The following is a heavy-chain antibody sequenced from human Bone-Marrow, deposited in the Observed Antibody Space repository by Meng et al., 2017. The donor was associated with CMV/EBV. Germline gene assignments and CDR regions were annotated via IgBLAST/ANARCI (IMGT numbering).Heavy chain of an antibody. J-gene: IGHJ4*02. CDR3: TRDRNGIYSDFDY. V-gene: IGHV4-39*07. CDR1: GGSISSSSYD. Sequence: VAGGSISSSSYDWGWIRQPPGKGLEWIGSIYYGGSTYSNPSLKSRVTISLDTSENQFSLKLSSVTAADTAVYYCTRDRNGIYSDFDYWGQGTLVTVSS. CDR2: IYYGGST. D-gene: IGHD2-21*01.